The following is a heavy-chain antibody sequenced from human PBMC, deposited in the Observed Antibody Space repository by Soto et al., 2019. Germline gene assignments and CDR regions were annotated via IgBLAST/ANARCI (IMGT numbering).Heavy chain of an antibody. V-gene: IGHV3-15*01. J-gene: IGHJ3*02. Sequence: GGSLSLSCAASGFTFNDAWMTWVRQAPGKGLEWVGRIKTKTDGGTTDYAAPVKGRFTISRDDSKNTVYLQMNSLKIEDTGVYYCTTERCTGTNCYVKNAFDSWGQGTMVTVS. CDR2: IKTKTDGGTT. D-gene: IGHD2-2*01. CDR3: TTERCTGTNCYVKNAFDS. CDR1: GFTFNDAW.